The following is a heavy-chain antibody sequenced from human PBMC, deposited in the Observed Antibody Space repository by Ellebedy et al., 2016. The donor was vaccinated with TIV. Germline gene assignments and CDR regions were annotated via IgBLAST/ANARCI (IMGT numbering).Heavy chain of an antibody. CDR2: IRQDGSDM. CDR1: GFSFRSYW. CDR3: ATDGSYGDYLSPTHAFEN. J-gene: IGHJ3*02. V-gene: IGHV3-7*01. Sequence: GESLKISCATSGFSFRSYWMTWVRQAPGKGLEWVANIRQDGSDMYYVDSVKGRFTISRDNAKNSLYLLMNSLSAEDTGVYYCATDGSYGDYLSPTHAFENWGQGTMVTVSS. D-gene: IGHD4-17*01.